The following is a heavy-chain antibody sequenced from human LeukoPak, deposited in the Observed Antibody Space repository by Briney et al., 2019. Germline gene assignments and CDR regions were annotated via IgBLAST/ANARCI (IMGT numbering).Heavy chain of an antibody. D-gene: IGHD6-19*01. CDR1: GFTFSAYS. CDR2: ISSRSFTI. J-gene: IGHJ3*02. CDR3: ARSVIAVAGYDAFDI. V-gene: IGHV3-48*02. Sequence: GRSLRLSCAASGFTFSAYSMNWVRQAPGKGLDGVSYISSRSFTIYYADSVKGRFTISRDNAKNSLYLEMDSLRDEDTAVYYCARSVIAVAGYDAFDIWGQGTVVTVSS.